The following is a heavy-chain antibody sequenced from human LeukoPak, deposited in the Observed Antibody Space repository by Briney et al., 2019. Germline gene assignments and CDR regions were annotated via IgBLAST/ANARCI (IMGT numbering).Heavy chain of an antibody. J-gene: IGHJ4*02. CDR1: GYTLPELS. CDR3: ATAQYYYDSSGYYYFDY. D-gene: IGHD3-22*01. V-gene: IGHV1-24*01. CDR2: FDPEDGET. Sequence: GASVKVSCKVSGYTLPELSMHWVRQAPGKGLEWMGGFDPEDGETIYAQKFQGRVTMTEDTSTDTAYMELSSLRSEDTAVYYCATAQYYYDSSGYYYFDYWGQGTLVTVSS.